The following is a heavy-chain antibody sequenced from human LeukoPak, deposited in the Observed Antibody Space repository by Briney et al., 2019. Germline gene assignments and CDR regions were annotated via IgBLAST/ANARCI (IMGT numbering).Heavy chain of an antibody. CDR1: GYTFTGYY. J-gene: IGHJ5*02. V-gene: IGHV1-2*02. D-gene: IGHD2-2*01. Sequence: SVKVSCKASGYTFTGYYIHWVRQAPGQGLEWMGWINPNSGDTHYAQKFQGRVTMTRDTSITTAYMDLNSLISDDTAVYYCARVQYQLLFEGNWFDPWGQGTLVTVSS. CDR2: INPNSGDT. CDR3: ARVQYQLLFEGNWFDP.